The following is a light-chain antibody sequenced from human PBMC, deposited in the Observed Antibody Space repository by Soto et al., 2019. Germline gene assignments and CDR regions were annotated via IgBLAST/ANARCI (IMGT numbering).Light chain of an antibody. Sequence: DIQMTQSPSSLSASLGDRVTITCRASQDIGVYLAWFQQKPGKVPKLLIYAASTLQSVVPSRFSGSGSGTDFTLTISSLQPEDFATYYCQKYNSGPLTFGGGTKVEIK. V-gene: IGKV1-27*01. CDR3: QKYNSGPLT. CDR2: AAS. CDR1: QDIGVY. J-gene: IGKJ4*01.